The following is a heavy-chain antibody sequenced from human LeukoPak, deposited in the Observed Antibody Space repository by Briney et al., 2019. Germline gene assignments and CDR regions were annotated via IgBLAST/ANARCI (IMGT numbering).Heavy chain of an antibody. Sequence: GRSLTLSCAASGFTFSSYAMSWVRQAPGKGLEWVSTLSGSGASTSYADSVKGRFTISRDNSKNTLYLQMNSLRAEDTARYYCAKQKGYCSGGSCYYSDYWGQGTLVTVSS. CDR2: LSGSGAST. J-gene: IGHJ4*02. CDR3: AKQKGYCSGGSCYYSDY. V-gene: IGHV3-23*01. D-gene: IGHD2-15*01. CDR1: GFTFSSYA.